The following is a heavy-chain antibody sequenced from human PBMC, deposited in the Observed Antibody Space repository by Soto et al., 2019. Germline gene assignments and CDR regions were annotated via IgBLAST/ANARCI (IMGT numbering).Heavy chain of an antibody. Sequence: GGSLRLSYAASGFTFSSYSMNWVRQAPGKGLEWVSSISSSSSYIYYADSVKGRFTISRDNAKNSLYLQMNSLRAEDTAVYYCARATIFGVVSTHAFDIWGQGTMVTVSS. CDR3: ARATIFGVVSTHAFDI. V-gene: IGHV3-21*01. J-gene: IGHJ3*02. CDR2: ISSSSSYI. D-gene: IGHD3-3*01. CDR1: GFTFSSYS.